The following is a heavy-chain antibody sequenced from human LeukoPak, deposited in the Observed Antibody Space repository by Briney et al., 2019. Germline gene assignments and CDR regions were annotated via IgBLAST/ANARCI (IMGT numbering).Heavy chain of an antibody. D-gene: IGHD3-10*01. CDR1: GFTFDDYA. Sequence: GRSLRLSCAASGFTFDDYAMHWVRQAPGKGLEWVSGISWNSGSIGYAGSVKGRFTISRDNAKNTLYLQMNSLRAEDTAVYYCASGYTYYLGDYWGQGTLVTVSS. V-gene: IGHV3-9*01. CDR3: ASGYTYYLGDY. CDR2: ISWNSGSI. J-gene: IGHJ4*02.